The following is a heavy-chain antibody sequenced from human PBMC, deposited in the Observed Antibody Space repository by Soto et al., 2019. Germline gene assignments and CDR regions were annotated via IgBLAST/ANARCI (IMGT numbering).Heavy chain of an antibody. D-gene: IGHD3-10*01. J-gene: IGHJ4*02. Sequence: GGSLRLSCAGSGFTLSSYSMNWVRQAPGKGLEWVAGLSNNGINTDYADSVKGRFTISRDNSMHTLHLQMNSLRAEDTAVYYCAKDSRGSRVQGVIIPPVDWGQGTRVTVSS. CDR2: LSNNGINT. CDR3: AKDSRGSRVQGVIIPPVD. V-gene: IGHV3-30*18. CDR1: GFTLSSYS.